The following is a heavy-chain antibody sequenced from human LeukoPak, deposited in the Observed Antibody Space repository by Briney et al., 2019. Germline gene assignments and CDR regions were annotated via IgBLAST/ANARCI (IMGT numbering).Heavy chain of an antibody. V-gene: IGHV3-21*05. CDR2: ITSSSYT. CDR1: GFTFSSYW. Sequence: GGSLRLSCAASGFTFSSYWMTWVRQAPGKGLEWVSYITSSSYTNYADSVRGRFTISRDNAKNSLYLQMNSLRPEDTAVYYCARDAGGYYPDYWGQGTLVTVSS. J-gene: IGHJ4*02. CDR3: ARDAGGYYPDY. D-gene: IGHD3-22*01.